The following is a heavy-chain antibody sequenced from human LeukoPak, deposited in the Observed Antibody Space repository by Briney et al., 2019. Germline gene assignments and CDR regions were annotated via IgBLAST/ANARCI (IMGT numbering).Heavy chain of an antibody. CDR1: GYTFTSYG. Sequence: ASVKVSCKASGYTFTSYGISWVRQAPGQGLEWMGWISAYNGNTNYAQKLQGRVTMTTDTSTSTAYMELRSLRSDDTAVYYGAREVSRDYGDPSYYGMDVWGQGTTVTVSS. CDR3: AREVSRDYGDPSYYGMDV. CDR2: ISAYNGNT. D-gene: IGHD4-17*01. V-gene: IGHV1-18*01. J-gene: IGHJ6*02.